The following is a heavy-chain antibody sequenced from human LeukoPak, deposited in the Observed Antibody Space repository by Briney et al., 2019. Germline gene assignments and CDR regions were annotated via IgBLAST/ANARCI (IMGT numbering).Heavy chain of an antibody. CDR3: ARRKFSDTWFDP. V-gene: IGHV5-51*01. CDR2: VYPAGSNI. CDR1: EYGFANYW. D-gene: IGHD1-14*01. Sequence: GESLQISCKGSEYGFANYWIGWVRQMPGKGLEWMGIVYPAGSNIHYSPSFQGQVTMSVDRSISTAYLQWTSLKASDTAMYFCARRKFSDTWFDPWGQGTLVTVSS. J-gene: IGHJ5*02.